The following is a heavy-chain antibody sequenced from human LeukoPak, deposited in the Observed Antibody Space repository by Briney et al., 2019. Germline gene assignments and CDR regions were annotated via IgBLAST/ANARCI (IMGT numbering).Heavy chain of an antibody. Sequence: PGGSLGPSCAPPGFTFSSYGMHWVRQPPGKGLEWVEVISYVGSNKYYADSLKARFTISRNNSKSAQYLQINCLRAEDTAVYYCAKDLAMDVWGQGTTVTVSS. V-gene: IGHV3-30*18. CDR1: GFTFSSYG. CDR2: ISYVGSNK. CDR3: AKDLAMDV. J-gene: IGHJ6*02.